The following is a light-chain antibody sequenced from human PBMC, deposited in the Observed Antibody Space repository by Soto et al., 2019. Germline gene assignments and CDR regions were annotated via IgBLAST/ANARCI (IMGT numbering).Light chain of an antibody. CDR3: QQYKSRPT. Sequence: DLQMTQSPSPLSASXXDRIXITGRASQSISSGLAGHQQKPRKAPXXRISKASSLEIGVPSRFSGSGSGTEFTLTISSLQPADFATYYCQQYKSRPTFGQGTNVEIK. V-gene: IGKV1-5*03. CDR1: QSISSG. J-gene: IGKJ2*01. CDR2: KAS.